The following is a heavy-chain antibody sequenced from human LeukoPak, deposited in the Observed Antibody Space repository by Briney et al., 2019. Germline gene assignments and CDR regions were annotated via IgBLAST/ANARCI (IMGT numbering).Heavy chain of an antibody. CDR1: GYTFTSYG. J-gene: IGHJ4*02. CDR2: ISAYNGNT. D-gene: IGHD3-10*01. Sequence: ASVKVSCKASGYTFTSYGISWVRQAPGRGLEWMGWISAYNGNTNYAQKLQGRVTMTTDTSTSTAYMELRSLRSDDTAVYYCARGGEVLWFGEPFDYWGQGTLVTVSS. CDR3: ARGGEVLWFGEPFDY. V-gene: IGHV1-18*01.